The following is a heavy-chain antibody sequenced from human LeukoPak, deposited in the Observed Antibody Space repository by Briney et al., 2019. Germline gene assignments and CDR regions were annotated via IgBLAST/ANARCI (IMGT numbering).Heavy chain of an antibody. J-gene: IGHJ4*02. CDR1: GFTFSSYD. CDR3: ARETTFYYDSHGYSHPRTFDY. D-gene: IGHD3-22*01. Sequence: GGSLRLSCAASGFTFSSYDMNWVRRPPGKGLEWVSYISSTGGDKYYADSVKGRFTVSRDNAKNSLYLQMNSLRDEDTAVYYCARETTFYYDSHGYSHPRTFDYWGQGTLVTVSS. V-gene: IGHV3-48*03. CDR2: ISSTGGDK.